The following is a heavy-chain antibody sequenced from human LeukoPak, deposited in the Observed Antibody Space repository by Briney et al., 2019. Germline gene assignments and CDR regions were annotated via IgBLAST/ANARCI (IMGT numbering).Heavy chain of an antibody. V-gene: IGHV1-46*01. D-gene: IGHD3-22*01. CDR1: GYTFTSYY. CDR2: INPSGGST. J-gene: IGHJ4*02. CDR3: ARSSTQYYYDSSGYYPLGY. Sequence: ASVKVSCKASGYTFTSYYMHWVRQAPGQGLEWMGIINPSGGSTSYAQKFQGRVTITRDASASTAYMELSSLRSEDTAVYYCARSSTQYYYDSSGYYPLGYWGQGTLVTVSS.